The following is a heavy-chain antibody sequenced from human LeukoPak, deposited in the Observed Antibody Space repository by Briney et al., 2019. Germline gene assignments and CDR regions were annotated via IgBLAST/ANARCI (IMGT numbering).Heavy chain of an antibody. CDR2: ISRSGDNT. V-gene: IGHV3-23*01. CDR3: ARAPVGLKADAFDV. D-gene: IGHD1-26*01. J-gene: IGHJ3*01. Sequence: GGSLRLSCAASGFTFSSYAMSWVRQAPGKGLEWVSVISRSGDNTYYADSVKGRFTISRDNSKNTLYLQMNSMRDEDTAVYYCARAPVGLKADAFDVWGQGTMVTVSS. CDR1: GFTFSSYA.